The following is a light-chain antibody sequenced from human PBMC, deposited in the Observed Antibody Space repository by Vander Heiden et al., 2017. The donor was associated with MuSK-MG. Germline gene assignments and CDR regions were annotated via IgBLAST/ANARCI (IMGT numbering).Light chain of an antibody. CDR1: SNDVGGYNF. CDR2: EDS. CDR3: SSYSDSSTS. Sequence: QSALTQPASVSGSPGQSITISCTGTSNDVGGYNFVSCYQQHPANAPRLMMSEDSNRPSGVSNRFFGSKSGKNASLTISGLQTEDDADDYCSSYSDSSTSFGTGTKVTVL. J-gene: IGLJ1*01. V-gene: IGLV2-14*01.